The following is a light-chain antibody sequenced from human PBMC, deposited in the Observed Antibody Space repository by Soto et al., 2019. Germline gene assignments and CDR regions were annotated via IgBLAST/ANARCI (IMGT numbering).Light chain of an antibody. CDR1: SSTIGNNA. J-gene: IGLJ3*02. Sequence: QSVLTQPPSASGPPGQRVTISCSGSSSTIGNNAVDWYQQLPGTAPKLLIYGDDQRPLGVPDRFSASRSGTSATLAISGLQPGDEGIYYCAVWADKLDGPGVFGGGTKVTVL. CDR3: AVWADKLDGPGV. CDR2: GDD. V-gene: IGLV1-44*01.